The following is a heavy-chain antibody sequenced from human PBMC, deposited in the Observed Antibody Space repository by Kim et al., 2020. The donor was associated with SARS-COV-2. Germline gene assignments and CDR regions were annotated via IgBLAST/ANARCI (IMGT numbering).Heavy chain of an antibody. D-gene: IGHD4-17*01. CDR3: ARHGVLGLRRTLAFDY. CDR2: IDPSDSYT. Sequence: GESLKISCKGSGYSFTSYWISWVRQMPGKGLEWMGRIDPSDSYTNYSPSFQGHVTISADKSISTAYLQWSSLKASDTAMYYCARHGVLGLRRTLAFDYWGQGTLVTVSS. V-gene: IGHV5-10-1*01. J-gene: IGHJ4*02. CDR1: GYSFTSYW.